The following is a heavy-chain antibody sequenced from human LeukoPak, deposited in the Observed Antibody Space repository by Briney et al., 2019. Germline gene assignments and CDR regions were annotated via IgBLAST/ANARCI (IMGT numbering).Heavy chain of an antibody. CDR1: GFTFSSYA. CDR2: ISYDGSNK. V-gene: IGHV3-30*04. J-gene: IGHJ6*02. D-gene: IGHD3-10*01. CDR3: ARTYYYGSGSLYFYYGMDV. Sequence: GGSLRLSCAASGFTFSSYAMHWVRQAPGKGLEWVAVISYDGSNKYYADSVKGRFTISRDNSKNTLYLQMNSLRAEDTAVYYCARTYYYGSGSLYFYYGMDVWGQGTTVTVSS.